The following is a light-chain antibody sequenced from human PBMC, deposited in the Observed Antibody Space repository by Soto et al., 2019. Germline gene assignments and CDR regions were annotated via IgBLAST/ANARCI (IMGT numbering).Light chain of an antibody. J-gene: IGLJ1*01. CDR1: SRDVGGYKF. CDR3: SSYTYSTTPNSYL. CDR2: EVS. V-gene: IGLV2-14*01. Sequence: QSALTQPASVSGSPGQSITISCTGTSRDVGGYKFVSWYQQHPDKAPKLMIYEVSNRPSGVSDRFSGSKSGNTASLTISGLQAEDEADYYCSSYTYSTTPNSYLFGSGTNVTVL.